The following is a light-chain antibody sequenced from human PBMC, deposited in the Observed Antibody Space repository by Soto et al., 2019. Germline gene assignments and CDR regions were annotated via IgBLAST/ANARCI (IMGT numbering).Light chain of an antibody. CDR2: GAS. CDR3: QQYNNWWT. V-gene: IGKV3-15*01. Sequence: EIVMTQSPATPSVSPGERATLSCRASQSVSSNLAWYQQKPGQAPRLLIYGASTRATGIPARFSGSGSGTEFTLTISSLQSEDFAVYYCQQYNNWWTFGQGTKVDIK. CDR1: QSVSSN. J-gene: IGKJ1*01.